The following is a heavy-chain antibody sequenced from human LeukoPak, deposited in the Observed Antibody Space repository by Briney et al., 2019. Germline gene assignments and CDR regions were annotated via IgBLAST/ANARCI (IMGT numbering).Heavy chain of an antibody. Sequence: GGSLRLSCAASGLTFSSYAMSWVRQAPGKGLEWVSAISGSGGSTYYADSVKGRFTISRDNSKNTLYLQMNSLRAEDTAVYYCAKDSRNYYDSSGYPAFDIWGQGTMVTVSS. CDR3: AKDSRNYYDSSGYPAFDI. J-gene: IGHJ3*02. D-gene: IGHD3-22*01. CDR1: GLTFSSYA. V-gene: IGHV3-23*01. CDR2: ISGSGGST.